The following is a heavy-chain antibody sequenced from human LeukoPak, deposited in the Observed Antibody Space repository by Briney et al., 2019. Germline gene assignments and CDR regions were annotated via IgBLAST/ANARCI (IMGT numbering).Heavy chain of an antibody. V-gene: IGHV3-48*03. Sequence: AGGSLRLSCAAAGFTFSSYEMNWVRQAPGKVLEWVSYISSSGRSIYYADSVKGRFTISRDNAKNSLYLQMNRLRAEDTAVYYCARDDSAWYAYWGPGTLVTVSS. CDR1: GFTFSSYE. CDR2: ISSSGRSI. CDR3: ARDDSAWYAY. D-gene: IGHD6-19*01. J-gene: IGHJ4*02.